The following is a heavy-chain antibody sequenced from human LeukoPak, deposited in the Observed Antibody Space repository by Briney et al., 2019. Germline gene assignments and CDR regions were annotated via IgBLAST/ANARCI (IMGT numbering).Heavy chain of an antibody. D-gene: IGHD3-9*01. CDR2: ISGSGGST. J-gene: IGHJ6*02. Sequence: GGSLRLSCAASGFTFSSYAMSWVRQAPGKGLEWVSAISGSGGSTYYADSVKGRFTISRDNSKNTLYLQMNGLRAEDTAVYYCASSRDYDILTGYYYYYYGMDVWGQGTTVTVSS. CDR3: ASSRDYDILTGYYYYYYGMDV. CDR1: GFTFSSYA. V-gene: IGHV3-23*01.